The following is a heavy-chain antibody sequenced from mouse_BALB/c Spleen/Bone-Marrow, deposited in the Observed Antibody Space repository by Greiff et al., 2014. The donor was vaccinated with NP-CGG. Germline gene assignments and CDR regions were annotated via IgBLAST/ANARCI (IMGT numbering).Heavy chain of an antibody. J-gene: IGHJ2*01. CDR3: ARFGRYYFDY. V-gene: IGHV1-54*01. CDR2: INPGSGGA. CDR1: GYAFTNSL. Sequence: QVQLKESGAELVRPGAAVNVSCKASGYAFTNSLIEWVKQRPGQGLEWIGVINPGSGGANYNEKFKGKATLTADKSSSTAYMQLSSLTSDDSAVYFCARFGRYYFDYWGQGTTLTVSS.